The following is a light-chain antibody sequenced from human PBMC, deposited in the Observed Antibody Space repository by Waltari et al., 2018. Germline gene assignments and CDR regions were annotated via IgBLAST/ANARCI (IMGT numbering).Light chain of an antibody. J-gene: IGLJ3*02. CDR2: RDT. V-gene: IGLV3-9*01. Sequence: SYDVTQPLSVSVALGQTAQITCWGNSIRTKHVHWYQQRPGQAPVLVIYRDTNRPSGIPERFSGSKSGNTATLTVNRAQVDDEADYYCQLWDNTWVFGGGTKLTVL. CDR1: SIRTKH. CDR3: QLWDNTWV.